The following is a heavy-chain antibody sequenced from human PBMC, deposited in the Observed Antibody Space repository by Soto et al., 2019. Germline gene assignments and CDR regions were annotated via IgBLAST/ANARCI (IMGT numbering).Heavy chain of an antibody. CDR1: GGSISSYY. CDR3: ARGYCSSTICYIWDNWFDP. CDR2: IYYSGRT. Sequence: QVQLQESGPGLVKPSETLSLTCTVSGGSISSYYWSWIRQPPGTGLEWIGYIYYSGRTNYNPSLKIRVTISVDTSKNQFSMKLSSVTAADTAVYYCARGYCSSTICYIWDNWFDPWGQGTLVTVSS. J-gene: IGHJ5*02. V-gene: IGHV4-59*01. D-gene: IGHD2-2*02.